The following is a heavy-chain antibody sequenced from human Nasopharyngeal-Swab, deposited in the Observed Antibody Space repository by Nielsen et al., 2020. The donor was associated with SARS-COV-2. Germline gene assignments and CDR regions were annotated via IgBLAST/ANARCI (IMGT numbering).Heavy chain of an antibody. D-gene: IGHD1-26*01. V-gene: IGHV3-48*02. J-gene: IGHJ4*02. CDR3: VREFEATGATYLDY. Sequence: GGSLRLSCAASGFAFTDYSMDWVRQAAGKGLEWVSYITSSSSTRYYADSVKGRFTVSRDNAKHSLYLQMSSLRDEDTAVYYCVREFEATGATYLDYWGLGTLVTVSS. CDR1: GFAFTDYS. CDR2: ITSSSSTR.